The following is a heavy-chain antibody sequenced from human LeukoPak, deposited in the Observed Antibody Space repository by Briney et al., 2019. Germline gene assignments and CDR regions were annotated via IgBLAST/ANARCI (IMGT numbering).Heavy chain of an antibody. V-gene: IGHV5-51*01. J-gene: IGHJ4*02. CDR2: IYPVDSDT. CDR1: GYSFTSYW. CDR3: ERSDYYDSSGYYLSLNFDY. D-gene: IGHD3-22*01. Sequence: GESLKISCKGSGYSFTSYWIGWVRQMPGKGREWMGIIYPVDSDTRYSPSFQGQVTISADKSISTAYLQWSSLKASDTAMYYCERSDYYDSSGYYLSLNFDYWGQGTLVTVSS.